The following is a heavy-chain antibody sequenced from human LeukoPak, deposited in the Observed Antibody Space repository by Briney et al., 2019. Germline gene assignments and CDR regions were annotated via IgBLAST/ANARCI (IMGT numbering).Heavy chain of an antibody. D-gene: IGHD5-18*01. Sequence: QPGGSLRLSCAASGFTFSSYWMHWVRQAPGKGLVWVSRINSDGSSTTYADSVKGRFTFSRDNAKNSLYLQMNSLRAEDTAVYYCARDVVWYSYDYYYMDVWGKGTTVTVSS. V-gene: IGHV3-74*01. CDR3: ARDVVWYSYDYYYMDV. J-gene: IGHJ6*03. CDR2: INSDGSST. CDR1: GFTFSSYW.